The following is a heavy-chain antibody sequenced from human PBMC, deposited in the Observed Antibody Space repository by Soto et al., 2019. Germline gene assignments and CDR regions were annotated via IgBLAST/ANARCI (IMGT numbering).Heavy chain of an antibody. V-gene: IGHV4-30-4*01. CDR1: GGSISSGDYY. Sequence: QVQLQESGPGLVKPSQTLSLTCTVSGGSISSGDYYWSWIRQPPGKGLEWIGYIYYSGSTYYNPSLKSRVTIAVDTSKNQFSLKLSSVTAADKAVYYCARSPELGVFGFDYWGQGTLVTVSS. D-gene: IGHD1-7*01. CDR2: IYYSGST. CDR3: ARSPELGVFGFDY. J-gene: IGHJ4*02.